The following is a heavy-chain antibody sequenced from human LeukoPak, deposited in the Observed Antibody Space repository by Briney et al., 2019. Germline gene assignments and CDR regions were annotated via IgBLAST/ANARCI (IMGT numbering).Heavy chain of an antibody. J-gene: IGHJ4*02. D-gene: IGHD6-13*01. V-gene: IGHV4-59*01. Sequence: SETLSLSCTVSGGSISSYYWSWIRQPPGKGLEWIGYIYYSGTTNYNPSLKSRVTISVDTSKNQFSLKLSPVTAADTAVYYCARGVYIAAAQYGYWGQGTLVTVSS. CDR2: IYYSGTT. CDR1: GGSISSYY. CDR3: ARGVYIAAAQYGY.